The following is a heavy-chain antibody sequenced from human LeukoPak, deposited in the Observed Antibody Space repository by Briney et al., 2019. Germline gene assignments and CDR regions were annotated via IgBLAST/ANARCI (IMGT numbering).Heavy chain of an antibody. V-gene: IGHV3-15*01. Sequence: PGGALRHSCEASGFPFSNAWMSRVRPAPGKGLEWVGRILSKTDGGTTDYAAPVKGRFTISRDDSKNTLYLQMNGLKTEDTAVYYCTLIGIWFGDFQGLHHWGQGTLVPVSS. J-gene: IGHJ5*02. CDR1: GFPFSNAW. D-gene: IGHD3-10*01. CDR2: ILSKTDGGTT. CDR3: TLIGIWFGDFQGLHH.